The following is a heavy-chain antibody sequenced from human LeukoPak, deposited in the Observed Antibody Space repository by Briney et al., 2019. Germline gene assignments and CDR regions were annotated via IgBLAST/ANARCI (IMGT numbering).Heavy chain of an antibody. D-gene: IGHD6-13*01. V-gene: IGHV6-1*01. Sequence: SQTLSLTCAISGDSVSSNSAAWNWIRQSPSRGLEWLGRTYYRSKWYNDYAVSVKSRIPINPDTSKNQFSLQLNSVPPEDTAVYYCARGSSSKHYYYYGMDVWGQGTTVTVSS. CDR3: ARGSSSKHYYYYGMDV. CDR1: GDSVSSNSAA. CDR2: TYYRSKWYN. J-gene: IGHJ6*02.